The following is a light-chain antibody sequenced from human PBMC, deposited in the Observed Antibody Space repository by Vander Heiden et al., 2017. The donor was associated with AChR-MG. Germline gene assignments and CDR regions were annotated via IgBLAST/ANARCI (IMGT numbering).Light chain of an antibody. V-gene: IGKV1-33*01. CDR2: DAS. J-gene: IGKJ2*01. Sequence: DIQMTQSPSSLSASVGDRVTITCQASQDISNYLNGYQQKPGKAPKLLIYDASNLETGVPSRFSRSGSGTDFTFTISSLQPEDIATYYCQQDDNLPYTFDQGTKLEIK. CDR1: QDISNY. CDR3: QQDDNLPYT.